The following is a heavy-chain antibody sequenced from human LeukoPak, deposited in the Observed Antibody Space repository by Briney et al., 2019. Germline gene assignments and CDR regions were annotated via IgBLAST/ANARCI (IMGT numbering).Heavy chain of an antibody. Sequence: GGSLRLSCAASGFTFSSYSMNWVRQAPGKGLEWVSYISSSSTIYYADSVKGRFTISRDNAKNSLYLQMNSLRDEDTAMYYCARDPTEMTTVTIDYWGQGTLVTVSS. CDR2: ISSSSTI. V-gene: IGHV3-48*02. CDR1: GFTFSSYS. J-gene: IGHJ4*02. D-gene: IGHD4-17*01. CDR3: ARDPTEMTTVTIDY.